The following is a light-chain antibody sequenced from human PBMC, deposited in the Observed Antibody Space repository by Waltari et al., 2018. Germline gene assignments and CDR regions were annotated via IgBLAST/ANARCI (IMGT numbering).Light chain of an antibody. Sequence: DVQMTQSPSSLSASVGDRVTITCRASLAINNYLIWYQHTPGKAPKSLIYAASTLQSEVPSRVSGSGSGTDFTLTISSLQPEDFAAYYCQQYLSYPLTFGGGTKVEIK. CDR3: QQYLSYPLT. CDR1: LAINNY. CDR2: AAS. J-gene: IGKJ4*01. V-gene: IGKV1-16*01.